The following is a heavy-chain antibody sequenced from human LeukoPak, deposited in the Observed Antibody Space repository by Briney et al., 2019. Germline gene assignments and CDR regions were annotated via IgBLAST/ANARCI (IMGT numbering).Heavy chain of an antibody. Sequence: GGSLRLSCAASGFTFSSYALHWVRQSPGKGLEWVAVISNDGSNKYYADSVKGRFTISRDNSKNTLYLQMNSLRPEDSAVYYCAKNPTTHNYVTGGGGGFDPWGQGTLVTVSS. D-gene: IGHD4-11*01. CDR3: AKNPTTHNYVTGGGGGFDP. J-gene: IGHJ5*02. CDR2: ISNDGSNK. V-gene: IGHV3-30-3*02. CDR1: GFTFSSYA.